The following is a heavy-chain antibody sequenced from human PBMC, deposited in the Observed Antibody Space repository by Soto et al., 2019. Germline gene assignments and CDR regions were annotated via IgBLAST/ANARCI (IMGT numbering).Heavy chain of an antibody. CDR2: TYYRSKWYN. J-gene: IGHJ4*02. CDR3: ATSDGDFDY. D-gene: IGHD4-17*01. Sequence: SQTLSLTCAISGDSVSSNSAAWNWIRQSPSRGLEWLGRTYYRSKWYNEYAVSVKSRITIKPDTSKNQFSLQWISLKASDTAIYYCATSDGDFDYWGQGTLVTVSS. CDR1: GDSVSSNSAA. V-gene: IGHV6-1*01.